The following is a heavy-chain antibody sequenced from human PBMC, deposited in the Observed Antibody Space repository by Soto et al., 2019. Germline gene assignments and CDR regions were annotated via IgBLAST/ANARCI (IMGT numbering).Heavy chain of an antibody. J-gene: IGHJ4*02. D-gene: IGHD3-22*01. CDR3: ARYYYDSSGSLGY. V-gene: IGHV4-30-4*01. CDR2: IYYSGST. Sequence: SETLSLTCTVSGGSISSGDYYWSWIRQPPGKGLEWIGYIYYSGSTYYNPSLKSRVTISVDTSKNQFSLKLSSVTAADTAVYYCARYYYDSSGSLGYWGQGTLVTVSS. CDR1: GGSISSGDYY.